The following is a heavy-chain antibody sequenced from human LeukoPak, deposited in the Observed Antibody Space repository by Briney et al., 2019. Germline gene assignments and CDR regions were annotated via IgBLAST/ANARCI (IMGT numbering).Heavy chain of an antibody. V-gene: IGHV3-15*01. CDR3: ARDLYSSGCNY. CDR1: GFTFSNAW. CDR2: IKSKTDGGTT. J-gene: IGHJ4*02. Sequence: GGSLRLSCAASGFTFSNAWMSWVRQAPGKGLEWVGRIKSKTDGGTTDYAAPVKGRFTISRDDSKNTLYLQMNSLKTEDTAVYYCARDLYSSGCNYWGQGTLVTVSS. D-gene: IGHD6-19*01.